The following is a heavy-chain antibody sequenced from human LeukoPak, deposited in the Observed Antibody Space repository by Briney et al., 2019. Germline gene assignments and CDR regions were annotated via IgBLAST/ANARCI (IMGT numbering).Heavy chain of an antibody. Sequence: ASVKVSCKASGYTFTSYDIYWVRQATGQGLEWMGWMNPNSGNTGYAQKFQGRVTMTRNTSISTAYMELSSLRSEDTAVYYCARTDYYDSSGYYYVGSPYWGQGTLVTVSS. V-gene: IGHV1-8*01. CDR3: ARTDYYDSSGYYYVGSPY. CDR1: GYTFTSYD. CDR2: MNPNSGNT. D-gene: IGHD3-22*01. J-gene: IGHJ4*02.